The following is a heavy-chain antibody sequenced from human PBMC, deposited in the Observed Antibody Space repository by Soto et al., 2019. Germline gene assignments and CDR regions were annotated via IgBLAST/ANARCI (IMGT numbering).Heavy chain of an antibody. J-gene: IGHJ4*02. D-gene: IGHD3-3*01. V-gene: IGHV3-33*05. CDR3: ARDIAIFAVVTPPDY. Sequence: QVQLVESWGGVVQPGRALRLSCAASGFTFSSYAMHWVRQAPGKGLEWVAVISYDGTNKYYGDSVKGRFTISRDNSKNTLYLQMNSLRAEDTAVYYCARDIAIFAVVTPPDYWGQGTLVTVSS. CDR1: GFTFSSYA. CDR2: ISYDGTNK.